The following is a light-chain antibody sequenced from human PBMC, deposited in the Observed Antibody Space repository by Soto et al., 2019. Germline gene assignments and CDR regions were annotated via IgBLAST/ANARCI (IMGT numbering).Light chain of an antibody. V-gene: IGLV2-8*01. CDR1: SSDVGGYNY. CDR3: NSYAGSNNWV. J-gene: IGLJ3*02. Sequence: QSALTQPASVSGSPGQSITISCTGTSSDVGGYNYVSWYQQHPGKAPKLMIYEVSKRPSGVPDRFSGSKSGNTASLTVSGLQAEDVADYYCNSYAGSNNWVFGGGTQLTVL. CDR2: EVS.